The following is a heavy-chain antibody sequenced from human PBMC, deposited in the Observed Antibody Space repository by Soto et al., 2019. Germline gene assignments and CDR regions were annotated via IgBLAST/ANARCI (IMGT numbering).Heavy chain of an antibody. J-gene: IGHJ6*02. V-gene: IGHV6-1*01. CDR2: TYYRSKWYN. Sequence: SQTLSLTCAISGDSVSSNSAAWNWIRQSPSRGLEWLGRTYYRSKWYNDYAVSVKSRITINPDTSKNQFSLQLNSVTPEDTAVYSCARVESGWYKVGYSYGMDFWGQGTTVTVSS. D-gene: IGHD6-19*01. CDR1: GDSVSSNSAA. CDR3: ARVESGWYKVGYSYGMDF.